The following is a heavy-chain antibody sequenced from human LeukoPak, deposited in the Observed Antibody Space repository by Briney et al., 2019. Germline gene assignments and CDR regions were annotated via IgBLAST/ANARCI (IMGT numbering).Heavy chain of an antibody. CDR2: IKEVDSDT. V-gene: IGHV3-7*01. J-gene: IGHJ4*02. Sequence: GGSLRLSCAASGFTFSTNWMSWVRQAPGKGLEWVALIKEVDSDTYYMDSVRGRFTIFRDNADNSLYLQMNSLRGDDTAVYYCATRRGENWGQGTLVTVSS. CDR3: ATRRGEN. CDR1: GFTFSTNW.